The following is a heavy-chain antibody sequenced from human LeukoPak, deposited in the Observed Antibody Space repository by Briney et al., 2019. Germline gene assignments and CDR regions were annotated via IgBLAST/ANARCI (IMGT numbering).Heavy chain of an antibody. CDR2: ISTTGRTT. D-gene: IGHD4-17*01. Sequence: GGSLRLSCAASGFSFSGYEMHWVRQAPGKGLEWLSYISTTGRTTYYADSVKGRSTISRDNVKDSVHLQLNSLRAEDTAVYYCARGDDYGDNAIVYWGQGTLVTVSS. CDR1: GFSFSGYE. CDR3: ARGDDYGDNAIVY. V-gene: IGHV3-48*03. J-gene: IGHJ4*02.